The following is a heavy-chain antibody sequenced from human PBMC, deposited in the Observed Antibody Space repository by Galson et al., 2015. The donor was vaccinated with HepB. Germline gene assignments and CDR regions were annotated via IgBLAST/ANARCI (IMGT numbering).Heavy chain of an antibody. CDR1: GDTFSSNA. D-gene: IGHD6-6*01. V-gene: IGHV1-69*04. Sequence: SVKVSCKASGDTFSSNAIGWVRQAPGQGLEWMGRIIPILGIANHAQKFQGRVTITADKSTSTAYMELRSLRSEDTAVYYCARASATRPFDSWGQGTLVTVSS. J-gene: IGHJ4*02. CDR3: ARASATRPFDS. CDR2: IIPILGIA.